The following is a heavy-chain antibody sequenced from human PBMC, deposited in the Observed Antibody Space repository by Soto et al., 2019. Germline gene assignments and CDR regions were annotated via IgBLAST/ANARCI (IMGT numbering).Heavy chain of an antibody. CDR1: GYTFNTYG. J-gene: IGHJ4*02. V-gene: IGHV1-18*01. CDR3: ARGCIAVTTHLCY. D-gene: IGHD4-17*01. Sequence: ASVKISCKASGYTFNTYGITWVRQAPGQGLEWMGWINPYNGNTKFAQKLQDRVTMTTATSTSTAYMELASLRSDDTAVYYCARGCIAVTTHLCYWGQGTMVTVSS. CDR2: INPYNGNT.